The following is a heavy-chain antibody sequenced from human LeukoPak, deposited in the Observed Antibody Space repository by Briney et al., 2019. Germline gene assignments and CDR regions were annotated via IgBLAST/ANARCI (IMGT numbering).Heavy chain of an antibody. Sequence: ASVKVSCKASGYTFTSYDINWVRQATGQGLEWMGWMNPNSGNTGYAQKFQGRVTMTRNTSISTAYMELSSLRSEDTAVYYCAREPAYRSSSEGDAFDIWGQGTMVTVSS. J-gene: IGHJ3*02. D-gene: IGHD6-6*01. V-gene: IGHV1-8*01. CDR2: MNPNSGNT. CDR3: AREPAYRSSSEGDAFDI. CDR1: GYTFTSYD.